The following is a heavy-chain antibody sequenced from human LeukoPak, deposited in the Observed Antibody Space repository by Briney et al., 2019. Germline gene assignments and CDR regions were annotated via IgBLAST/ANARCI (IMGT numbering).Heavy chain of an antibody. CDR1: GGSISSSSYY. Sequence: SETLSLTCTVSGGSISSSSYYWGWIRQPPGKGLEWIGSIYYSGSTYYNPSLKSRVTISVDTSKNQLSLKLSSVTAADTAVYYCARQKGEKMATKIFDYWGQGTLVTVSS. J-gene: IGHJ4*02. CDR3: ARQKGEKMATKIFDY. CDR2: IYYSGST. D-gene: IGHD5-24*01. V-gene: IGHV4-39*01.